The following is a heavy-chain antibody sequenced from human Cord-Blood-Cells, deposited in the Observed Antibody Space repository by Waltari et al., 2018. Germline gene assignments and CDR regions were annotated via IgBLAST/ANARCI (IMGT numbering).Heavy chain of an antibody. Sequence: QVQLVQSGAEVKKPGASVKVSYKASGYTFTSYAMHWVRQAPGQRLEWMGWINAGNGNTKYSQKFQGRVTITRDTSASTAYMELSSLRSEDTAVYYCARIAGIRAFDIWGQGTMVTVSS. CDR1: GYTFTSYA. V-gene: IGHV1-3*01. J-gene: IGHJ3*02. CDR2: INAGNGNT. D-gene: IGHD3-10*01. CDR3: ARIAGIRAFDI.